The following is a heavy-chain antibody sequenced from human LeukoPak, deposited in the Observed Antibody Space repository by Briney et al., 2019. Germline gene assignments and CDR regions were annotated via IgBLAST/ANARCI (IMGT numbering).Heavy chain of an antibody. CDR2: ISSSSTYI. J-gene: IGHJ4*02. Sequence: PGGSLRLSCAAPGFTFTKYRMNWVRQAPGKGQECVSSISSSSTYIYYADSMKARFTISRYNAKNSLSLQMNSLRAEDTAVSYCARAYNLVYWVQETLVTVSS. CDR1: GFTFTKYR. V-gene: IGHV3-21*01. CDR3: ARAYNLVY. D-gene: IGHD1-1*01.